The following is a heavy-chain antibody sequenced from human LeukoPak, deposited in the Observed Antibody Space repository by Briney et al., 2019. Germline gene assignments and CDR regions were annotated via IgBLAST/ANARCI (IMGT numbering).Heavy chain of an antibody. Sequence: PSGTLSLTCVVSGGSIGTSNWWSWVRQSPGKGLEWIGKIYPSGSKNYNPSLKSRVTISVDTSRNHFSLKLNSVTAADTAVYYCARDIGATPHLGDWGQGTLVTVSS. CDR2: IYPSGSK. CDR3: ARDIGATPHLGD. D-gene: IGHD1-26*01. V-gene: IGHV4-4*02. J-gene: IGHJ4*02. CDR1: GGSIGTSNW.